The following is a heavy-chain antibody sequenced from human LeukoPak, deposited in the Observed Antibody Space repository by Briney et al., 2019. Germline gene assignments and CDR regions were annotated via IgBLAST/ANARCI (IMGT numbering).Heavy chain of an antibody. Sequence: ASVKVSCKASGYTFTSYGISWVRQAPGQGPEWMGWISAYNGNTNYAQKLQGRVTMTTDTSTSTAYMELRSLRSDDTAVYYCARDDLSGAFSSGWSDYWGQGTLVTVSS. D-gene: IGHD6-19*01. CDR3: ARDDLSGAFSSGWSDY. J-gene: IGHJ4*02. CDR2: ISAYNGNT. V-gene: IGHV1-18*01. CDR1: GYTFTSYG.